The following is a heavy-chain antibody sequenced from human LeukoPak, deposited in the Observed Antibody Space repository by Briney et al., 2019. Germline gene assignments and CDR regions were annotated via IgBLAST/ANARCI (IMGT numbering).Heavy chain of an antibody. CDR2: ISWNSGSI. J-gene: IGHJ4*02. D-gene: IGHD3-9*01. V-gene: IGHV3-9*01. CDR3: ARGSRAILTGHSLDY. CDR1: GFTFDDYA. Sequence: PGGSLRLSCAASGFTFDDYAMHWVRQAPGKGLEWVSGISWNSGSIGYADSVKGRFTISRDNAKNSLYLQMNSLRAEDTAVYYCARGSRAILTGHSLDYWGQGTLVTVSS.